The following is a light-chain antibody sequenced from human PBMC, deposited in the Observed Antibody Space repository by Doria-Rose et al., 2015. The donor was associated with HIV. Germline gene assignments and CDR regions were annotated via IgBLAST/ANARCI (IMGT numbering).Light chain of an antibody. V-gene: IGKV3-20*01. J-gene: IGKJ1*01. CDR3: HQYGTSWT. Sequence: LTQSPGTLSLSPGERATLSCRASQSFSSTYLAWYQQKPGQAPSLLIYDGSTRATGIPDRFSASGSGTDFTLTINRLEPEDFELYYCHQYGTSWTFGQGTKVEI. CDR2: DGS. CDR1: QSFSSTY.